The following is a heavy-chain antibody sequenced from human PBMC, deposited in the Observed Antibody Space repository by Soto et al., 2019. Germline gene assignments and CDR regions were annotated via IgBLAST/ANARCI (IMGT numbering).Heavy chain of an antibody. CDR2: VWYDGTTK. D-gene: IGHD3-10*01. V-gene: IGHV3-33*01. Sequence: QVQLVESGGGVVQPGTSLRLSCAASGSTFSNYGMHWVRQAPGEGLEWVAVVWYDGTTKFYPDSVKGRFTISRDNSINTRYLQMNSLRVEDTAVYYCATVDNYYGSVFWGQGTLVTVSS. CDR3: ATVDNYYGSVF. J-gene: IGHJ4*02. CDR1: GSTFSNYG.